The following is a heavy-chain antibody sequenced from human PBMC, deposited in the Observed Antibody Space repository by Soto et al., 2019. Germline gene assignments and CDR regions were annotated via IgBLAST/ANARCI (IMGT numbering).Heavy chain of an antibody. CDR2: ISGSGGST. CDR3: AKGGGRCSSTSCPDYYYYYMDV. CDR1: GFTFSSYA. D-gene: IGHD2-2*01. J-gene: IGHJ6*03. Sequence: GGSLRLSCAASGFTFSSYAMSWVRQAPGKGLEWVSAISGSGGSTYYADSVKGRFTISRDNSKNTLYLQMNSLRAEDTAVYYCAKGGGRCSSTSCPDYYYYYMDVWGKGTTVTVSS. V-gene: IGHV3-23*01.